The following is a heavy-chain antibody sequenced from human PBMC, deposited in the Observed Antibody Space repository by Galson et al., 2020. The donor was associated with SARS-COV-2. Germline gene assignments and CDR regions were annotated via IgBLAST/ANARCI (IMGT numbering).Heavy chain of an antibody. CDR3: VQHMWWSADHNYFDP. J-gene: IGHJ5*02. CDR2: IYYSGST. CDR1: GDSINSSPYY. D-gene: IGHD2-21*01. V-gene: IGHV4-39*01. Sequence: SETLSLTCSVSGDSINSSPYYWGWVRQPPGKGLEWIGRIYYSGSTYHNPSLKSRVTLSVDTGHQFSLKMTSVTASDTAVYYCVQHMWWSADHNYFDPWGQGTVVIVSS.